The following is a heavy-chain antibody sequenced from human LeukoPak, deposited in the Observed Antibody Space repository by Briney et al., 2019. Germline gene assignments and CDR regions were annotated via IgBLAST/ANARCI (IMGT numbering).Heavy chain of an antibody. CDR3: ARVSRRYCGGGCYGDAFDI. Sequence: ASVKVSCKASGYTFTSYYMHWVRQAPGQGLEWMGIINPSGGSTSYAQKFQGRVTMTRDTSTSTVYMELSSLRSEDTAVYYCARVSRRYCGGGCYGDAFDIWGQGTMVTVSS. D-gene: IGHD2-21*02. J-gene: IGHJ3*02. V-gene: IGHV1-46*01. CDR1: GYTFTSYY. CDR2: INPSGGST.